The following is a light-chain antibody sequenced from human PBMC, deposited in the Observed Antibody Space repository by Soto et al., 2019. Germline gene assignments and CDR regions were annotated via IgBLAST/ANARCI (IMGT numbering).Light chain of an antibody. CDR2: DAS. CDR3: QQYKDAPLT. V-gene: IGKV1-5*01. CDR1: HTVNYW. J-gene: IGKJ4*01. Sequence: DIQITQSPSTLSASVGDRVTFSCRASHTVNYWLAWYQQKPGKAPRLLIYDASNLQSGVPSRFSGSGSGTEFTLTISSLQPDDFATYYCQQYKDAPLTFGGGTKVDIK.